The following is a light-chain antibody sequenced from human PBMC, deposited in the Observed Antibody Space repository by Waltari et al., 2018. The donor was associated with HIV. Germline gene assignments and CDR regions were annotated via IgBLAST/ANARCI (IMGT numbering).Light chain of an antibody. V-gene: IGKV1-9*01. CDR2: AAS. J-gene: IGKJ4*01. CDR1: QGISSY. CDR3: QQRSNWPLT. Sequence: DIQLTQSPSFLSASVGDRVTITCRASQGISSYLAWYQQKPGKAPKLLIYAASTLQSGVPSRFSGSGSGTEFTLTISSLEPEDFAVYYCQQRSNWPLTVGGGTKVEIK.